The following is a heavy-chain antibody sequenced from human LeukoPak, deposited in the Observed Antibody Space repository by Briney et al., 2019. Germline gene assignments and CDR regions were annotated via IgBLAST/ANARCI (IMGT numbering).Heavy chain of an antibody. CDR2: IIPILGIA. Sequence: ASVKVSCKASGYTFTSYDISWVRQAPGQGLEWMGRIIPILGIANYAQKFQGRVTITADKSTSTAYMDLSSLRSEDTAVYYCARDRGIAVAGTFDYWGQGTLVTVSS. V-gene: IGHV1-69*04. D-gene: IGHD6-19*01. CDR1: GYTFTSYD. CDR3: ARDRGIAVAGTFDY. J-gene: IGHJ4*02.